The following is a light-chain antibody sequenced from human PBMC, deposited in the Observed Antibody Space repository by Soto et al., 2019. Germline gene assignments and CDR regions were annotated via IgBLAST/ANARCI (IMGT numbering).Light chain of an antibody. CDR3: QQAYSSPET. Sequence: DIQMTQSPSSLSASVGDRVTITCRASQSISNYLNWYQHKPGKAPNLLIYAASTLHSGVPSRFSGSGYGTHFTLTIGSVQPEDFAASDCQQAYSSPETFGQGTQVEI. CDR1: QSISNY. J-gene: IGKJ1*01. V-gene: IGKV1-39*01. CDR2: AAS.